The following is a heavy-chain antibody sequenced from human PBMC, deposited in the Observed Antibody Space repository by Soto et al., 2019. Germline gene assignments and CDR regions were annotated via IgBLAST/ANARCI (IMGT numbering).Heavy chain of an antibody. D-gene: IGHD3-9*01. CDR2: ISSSSSYI. J-gene: IGHJ5*02. CDR1: GFTFSSYS. CDR3: ASEGDMLTGYHL. Sequence: PGGSLRLSCAASGFTFSSYSMNWVRQAPGKGLEWVSSISSSSSYIYYADSVKGRFTISRDNAKNSLYLQMNSLRAEDTAVYYCASEGDMLTGYHLWGQGTLVTVSS. V-gene: IGHV3-21*01.